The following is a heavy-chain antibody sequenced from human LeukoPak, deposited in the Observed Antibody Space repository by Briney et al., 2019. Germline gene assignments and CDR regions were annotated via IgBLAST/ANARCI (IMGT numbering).Heavy chain of an antibody. CDR1: GGSISSSSYY. Sequence: SETLSLTCTVSGGSISSSSYYWGWIRQPPGKGLEWIGSIYYSGSTYYNPSLKSRVTISVDTSKNQFSLKLSSVTAADTAVYYCARVGPTDDYGDSHDAFDIWGQGTLVAVSS. V-gene: IGHV4-39*07. CDR2: IYYSGST. CDR3: ARVGPTDDYGDSHDAFDI. J-gene: IGHJ3*02. D-gene: IGHD4-17*01.